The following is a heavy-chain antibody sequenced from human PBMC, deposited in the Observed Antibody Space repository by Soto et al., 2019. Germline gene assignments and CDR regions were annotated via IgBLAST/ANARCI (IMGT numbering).Heavy chain of an antibody. V-gene: IGHV3-9*01. CDR1: GFRFEQYV. Sequence: VQVVASGGGLVQPGRSLRLSCAVSGFRFEQYVMHWARQAPGKGLECVSTVSPTGDTVAYADSVEGRFTVYRDNAENFIYLQMSSHKDADTTFNDCLKDDPIGSNEDWGQGTLVIVSS. J-gene: IGHJ4*02. CDR2: VSPTGDTV. D-gene: IGHD3-10*01. CDR3: LKDDPIGSNED.